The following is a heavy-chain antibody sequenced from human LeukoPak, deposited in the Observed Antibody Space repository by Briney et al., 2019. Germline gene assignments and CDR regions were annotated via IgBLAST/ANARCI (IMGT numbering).Heavy chain of an antibody. Sequence: SQTLSLTCAISGDSVSSNSAAWNWIRQSPSRGLEWLGRTYYRSKWYNDYAVSVQSRLTINPDTSKNQFSLQLNSVTPEDTAVYYCARERQGHSSGWYGNSYYGMDVWGQGTTVTVSS. CDR1: GDSVSSNSAA. J-gene: IGHJ6*02. CDR2: TYYRSKWYN. CDR3: ARERQGHSSGWYGNSYYGMDV. D-gene: IGHD6-19*01. V-gene: IGHV6-1*01.